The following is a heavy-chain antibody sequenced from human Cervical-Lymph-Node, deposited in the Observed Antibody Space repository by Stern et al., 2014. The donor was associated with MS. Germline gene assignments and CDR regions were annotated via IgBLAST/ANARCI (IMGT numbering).Heavy chain of an antibody. CDR3: ARAAYSTSSYNY. V-gene: IGHV1-69*01. J-gene: IGHJ4*02. Sequence: DQLVESGAEVKKPGSSVKVSCKASGGTFSNHVISWVRQAPGQGLEWMGGTIPIFGKAIYAQKFQGRGTITADESTRAAYMELSSLRSEDPAVYYCARAAYSTSSYNYWGQGTLVTVSA. CDR1: GGTFSNHV. D-gene: IGHD2/OR15-2a*01. CDR2: TIPIFGKA.